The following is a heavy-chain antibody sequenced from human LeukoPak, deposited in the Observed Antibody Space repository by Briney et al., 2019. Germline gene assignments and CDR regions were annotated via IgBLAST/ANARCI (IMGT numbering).Heavy chain of an antibody. V-gene: IGHV3-30*18. CDR3: AKDRALDV. J-gene: IGHJ6*02. CDR2: ISYDGSNK. Sequence: GGSLRLSCAASGFTFSSYGMHWVRQAPGKGLEWVAVISYDGSNKYYADSVKGRFTISRDNSKNTLYLQMNSLRAEDTAVYYCAKDRALDVWGQGTTVAVSS. CDR1: GFTFSSYG.